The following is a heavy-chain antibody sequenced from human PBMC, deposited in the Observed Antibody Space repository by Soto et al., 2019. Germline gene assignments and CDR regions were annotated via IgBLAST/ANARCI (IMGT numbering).Heavy chain of an antibody. V-gene: IGHV1-18*01. CDR1: GYTFTSYG. D-gene: IGHD3-3*01. J-gene: IGHJ6*02. CDR3: ASNTHYDLWRGYYSGGYYGMDV. CDR2: ISAYNGNT. Sequence: ASVKVSCKASGYTFTSYGISWVRQAPGQGLEWMGWISAYNGNTNYAQKLQGRVTMTTDTSTSTAYMELRSLRSDDTAVYYCASNTHYDLWRGYYSGGYYGMDVWGQGTTVNVSS.